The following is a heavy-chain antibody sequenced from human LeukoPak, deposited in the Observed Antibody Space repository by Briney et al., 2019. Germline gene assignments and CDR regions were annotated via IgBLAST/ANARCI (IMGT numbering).Heavy chain of an antibody. CDR3: ARFSPPDYYYYYYMDV. J-gene: IGHJ6*03. V-gene: IGHV4-38-2*02. Sequence: SETLSLTCTVSGYSISSGYYWGWIRQPPGKGLEWIGSIYHSGSTDYNPSLKTRVTISIDTSKNQFSLKLSSVTAADTAVYYCARFSPPDYYYYYYMDVWGKGTTVTVSS. CDR2: IYHSGST. CDR1: GYSISSGYY.